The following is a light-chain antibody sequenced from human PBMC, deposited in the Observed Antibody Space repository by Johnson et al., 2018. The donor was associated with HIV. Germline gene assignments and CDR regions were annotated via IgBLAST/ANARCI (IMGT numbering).Light chain of an antibody. Sequence: QSVLTQPPSVSAAPGQKVTISCSGSSSNIGNNYVSWYQQLPGTAPKLLIYENNKRPSGLPDRFSASKPGTSATLGLTGPPTGDEADYYCATWDSRLLGGVFGTGTKVTVL. V-gene: IGLV1-51*02. J-gene: IGLJ1*01. CDR2: ENN. CDR1: SSNIGNNY. CDR3: ATWDSRLLGGV.